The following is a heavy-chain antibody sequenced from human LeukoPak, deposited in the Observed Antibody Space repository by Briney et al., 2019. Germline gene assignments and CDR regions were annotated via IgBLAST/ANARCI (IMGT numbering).Heavy chain of an antibody. CDR3: ARLRWQLVGPYFDY. Sequence: PSETLSLTCSFSGDSISTYYWSWIRQSPGKGLEWIGHIYSSGNTDYNSSLNSRVTISVDTSKSQFSLRLSSVTATDTAVYYCARLRWQLVGPYFDYWGQGILVTVSS. D-gene: IGHD1-26*01. J-gene: IGHJ4*02. V-gene: IGHV4-59*01. CDR2: IYSSGNT. CDR1: GDSISTYY.